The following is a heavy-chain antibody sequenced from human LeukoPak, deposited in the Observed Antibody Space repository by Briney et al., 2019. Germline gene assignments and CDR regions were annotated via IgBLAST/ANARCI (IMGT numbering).Heavy chain of an antibody. J-gene: IGHJ4*02. CDR3: ARYCSGGSCYGGFDY. D-gene: IGHD2-15*01. CDR1: GGSISSYY. Sequence: SETLSLTCTVSGGSISSYYWSCIRQPPGKGLEWIGYIYYGGSTNYNPSLKSRVTISVDTSKNQFSLKLSFVTAADTAVYFCARYCSGGSCYGGFDYWGQGTLVTVSS. CDR2: IYYGGST. V-gene: IGHV4-59*01.